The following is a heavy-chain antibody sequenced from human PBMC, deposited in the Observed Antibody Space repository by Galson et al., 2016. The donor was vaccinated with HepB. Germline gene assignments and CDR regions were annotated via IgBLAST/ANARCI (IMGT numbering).Heavy chain of an antibody. Sequence: SLRLSCAASGFTFSSYGMHRVRPAPGKGLEWVAFISYEGSNEQYADSVKGRFTISRDNYKKTLYLQMNSLRAKDTAVYYCAKDGRIYCSSASCHDHFHYGGQGTLVAVSS. V-gene: IGHV3-30*18. CDR1: GFTFSSYG. J-gene: IGHJ4*02. CDR3: AKDGRIYCSSASCHDHFHY. D-gene: IGHD2-2*01. CDR2: ISYEGSNE.